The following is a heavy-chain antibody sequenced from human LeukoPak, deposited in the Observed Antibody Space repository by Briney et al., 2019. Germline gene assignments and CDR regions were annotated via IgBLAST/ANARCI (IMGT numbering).Heavy chain of an antibody. J-gene: IGHJ4*02. CDR3: AREVFSLYRGTTPSFDS. D-gene: IGHD1-14*01. CDR1: GYTFVSYD. CDR2: MNPYSGNA. V-gene: IGHV1-8*02. Sequence: ASVKVSCKTSGYTFVSYDINWVRQAPGQGLERMGWMNPYSGNAGYAEKFQGRATLTRNTSINTAYMEVNGLTNEDTAVYYCAREVFSLYRGTTPSFDSWGPGALVTVSS.